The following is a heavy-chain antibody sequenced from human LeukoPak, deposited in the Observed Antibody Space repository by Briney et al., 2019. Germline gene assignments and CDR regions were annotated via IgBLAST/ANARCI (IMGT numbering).Heavy chain of an antibody. CDR3: TRGGHDYGGSFDP. V-gene: IGHV4-61*02. Sequence: SQTLSLTCAISGASIASGNYHWDWIRQPAGKRPEYIGRISAGGRTNYNPSLKSRLTISMDTSKNHVSLRLTSVTAADTAVYYCTRGGHDYGGSFDPWGQGILVIVSS. D-gene: IGHD4-23*01. CDR1: GASIASGNYH. J-gene: IGHJ5*02. CDR2: ISAGGRT.